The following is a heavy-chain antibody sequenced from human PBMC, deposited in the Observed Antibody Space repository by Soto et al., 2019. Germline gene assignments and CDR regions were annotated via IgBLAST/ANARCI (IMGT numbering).Heavy chain of an antibody. V-gene: IGHV4-31*03. J-gene: IGHJ5*02. CDR3: ARYYGEYNEFDP. CDR2: IFYSGSS. CDR1: GDSISSGGYY. Sequence: QVQLQESGPGLVKPSQTLSLTCTVSGDSISSGGYYWSWIRQHPGKGLEWIGYIFYSGSSYYNPSLKDRPTISVDTSKYQFSLKLSSVTAADTAVYYCARYYGEYNEFDPRGQGTLVTVSS. D-gene: IGHD4-17*01.